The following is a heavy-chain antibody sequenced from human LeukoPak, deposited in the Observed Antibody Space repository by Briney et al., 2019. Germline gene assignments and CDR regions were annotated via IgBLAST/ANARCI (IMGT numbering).Heavy chain of an antibody. CDR2: IYYTGSG. Sequence: SETLSLTCTVSGGSISTYYWSWIRQPPGKGLEWIGFIYYTGSGNYNPSLKSRVTMSVDTSKNQFSLMLSSVTAADTAVYHCAREGDTNIYYFYMDVWGKGTTVTVSS. CDR3: AREGDTNIYYFYMDV. V-gene: IGHV4-59*01. J-gene: IGHJ6*03. D-gene: IGHD1-26*01. CDR1: GGSISTYY.